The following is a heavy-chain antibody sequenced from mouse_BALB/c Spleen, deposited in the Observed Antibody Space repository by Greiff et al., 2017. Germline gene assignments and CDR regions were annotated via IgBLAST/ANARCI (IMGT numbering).Heavy chain of an antibody. CDR2: ISYDGSN. V-gene: IGHV3-6*02. D-gene: IGHD2-3*01. CDR1: GYSITSGYY. J-gene: IGHJ4*01. CDR3: AKFYDGYFYAMDY. Sequence: EVKLQESGPGLVKPSQSLSLTCSVTGYSITSGYYWNWIRQFPGNKLEWMGYISYDGSNNYNPSLKNRISITRDTSKNQFFLKLNSVTTEDTATYYCAKFYDGYFYAMDYWGQGTSVTVSS.